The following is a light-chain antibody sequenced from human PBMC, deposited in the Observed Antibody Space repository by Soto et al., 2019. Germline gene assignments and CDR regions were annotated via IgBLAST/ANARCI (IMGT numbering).Light chain of an antibody. V-gene: IGKV1-17*01. CDR2: AAS. Sequence: IQMTQSPSSLSASVGDRVTITCRASQGIGSDLGWYQQKPGKAPRLLIYAASALQSGVPSRFSGGGSGTDFTLTISSLEPEDSATYYCQQLNSSPLAFGQGTRLEIK. CDR3: QQLNSSPLA. J-gene: IGKJ5*01. CDR1: QGIGSD.